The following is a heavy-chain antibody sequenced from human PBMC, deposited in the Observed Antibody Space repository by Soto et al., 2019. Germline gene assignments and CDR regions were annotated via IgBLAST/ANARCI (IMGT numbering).Heavy chain of an antibody. CDR1: GGTFSSYA. CDR3: ARADYYDSSGYYRLFDI. V-gene: IGHV1-69*13. D-gene: IGHD3-22*01. Sequence: VASVKVSCKASGGTFSSYAISWVRQAPGQGLEWMGGIIPIFGTANYAQKFQGRVTITADESTSTAYMELSSLRSEDTAVYYCARADYYDSSGYYRLFDIWGQGTMVTVSS. CDR2: IIPIFGTA. J-gene: IGHJ3*02.